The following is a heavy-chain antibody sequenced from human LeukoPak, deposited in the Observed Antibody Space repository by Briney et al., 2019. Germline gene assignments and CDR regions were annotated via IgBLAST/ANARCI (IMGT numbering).Heavy chain of an antibody. J-gene: IGHJ4*02. CDR3: ARGYSSGWYFGY. Sequence: QAGGSLRLSCAASGFTFSSYEMSWVRQAAGKGLEWVSYISTSGITTSYADSVKGRFTISRDNAKNSLYLQMNSLRAEDTAVYYCARGYSSGWYFGYWGQGILVTVSS. CDR1: GFTFSSYE. D-gene: IGHD6-19*01. V-gene: IGHV3-48*03. CDR2: ISTSGITT.